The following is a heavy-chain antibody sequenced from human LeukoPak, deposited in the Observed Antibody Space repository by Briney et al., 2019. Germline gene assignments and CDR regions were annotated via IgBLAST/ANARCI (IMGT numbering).Heavy chain of an antibody. J-gene: IGHJ4*02. CDR3: ARPRAEYSSSSGPYYFDY. Sequence: GASVKVSCKASGYTFTSYGISWVRQAPGQGLEWMGWISAYNGNTNYAQKLQGRVTMTTDTSTSTAYMELRSLRSDDTAVYYCARPRAEYSSSSGPYYFDYWGQGTLVTVSS. V-gene: IGHV1-18*01. CDR2: ISAYNGNT. CDR1: GYTFTSYG. D-gene: IGHD6-6*01.